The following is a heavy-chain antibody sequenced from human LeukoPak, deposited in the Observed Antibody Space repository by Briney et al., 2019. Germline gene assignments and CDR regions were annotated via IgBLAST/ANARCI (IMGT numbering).Heavy chain of an antibody. Sequence: GGSLRLSCAASGFTFSDYYMSWIRQAPGKGLEWVSYISSSGSTIYYADSVKGRFTISSDNDKNSLYLQMNSLRAEDTAVYYCARGRDFCLTSGGSCYSRYYHYGMDVWGQGTTVTVSS. V-gene: IGHV3-11*01. CDR1: GFTFSDYY. CDR3: ARGRDFCLTSGGSCYSRYYHYGMDV. CDR2: ISSSGSTI. D-gene: IGHD2-15*01. J-gene: IGHJ6*02.